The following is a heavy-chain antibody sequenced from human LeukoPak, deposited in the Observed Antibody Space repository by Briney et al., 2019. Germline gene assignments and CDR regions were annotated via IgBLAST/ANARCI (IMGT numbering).Heavy chain of an antibody. Sequence: AGGSLRLSCAASGFTFTSYCMSWVRQAPGKGLEWVANIKQEGSEKYYVDSVKGRFTISRDNAKASMYLQMNSLRAEDTAVYYCAREEYGDHLWWGQGTLVTVYS. D-gene: IGHD4-17*01. CDR1: GFTFTSYC. CDR2: IKQEGSEK. J-gene: IGHJ4*02. CDR3: AREEYGDHLW. V-gene: IGHV3-7*01.